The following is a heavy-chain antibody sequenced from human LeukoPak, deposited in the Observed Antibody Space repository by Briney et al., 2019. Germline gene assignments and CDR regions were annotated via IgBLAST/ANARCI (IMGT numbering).Heavy chain of an antibody. CDR3: ASQYYGSGRYGMDV. Sequence: GASVKVSCKASGGTFSSYAISWVRQAPGQGLEWMGRIIPILGIANYAQKFQGRVTMTRDTSISTAYMELSRLRSDDTAVYYCASQYYGSGRYGMDVWGQGTTVTISS. CDR2: IIPILGIA. D-gene: IGHD3-10*01. V-gene: IGHV1-69*04. CDR1: GGTFSSYA. J-gene: IGHJ6*02.